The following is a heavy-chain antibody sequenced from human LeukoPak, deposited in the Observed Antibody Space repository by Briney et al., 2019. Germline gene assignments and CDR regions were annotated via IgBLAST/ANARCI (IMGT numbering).Heavy chain of an antibody. D-gene: IGHD4-17*01. J-gene: IGHJ4*02. CDR1: GFTFTTYG. V-gene: IGHV3-74*01. CDR3: ARDIYGDYFDY. CDR2: INSDGSST. Sequence: GGSLRLSCAASGFTFTTYGMSWVRQAPGKGLVWVSRINSDGSSTSYADSVKGRFTISRDNAKNTLYLQMNSLRAEDTAVYYCARDIYGDYFDYWGQGTLVTVSS.